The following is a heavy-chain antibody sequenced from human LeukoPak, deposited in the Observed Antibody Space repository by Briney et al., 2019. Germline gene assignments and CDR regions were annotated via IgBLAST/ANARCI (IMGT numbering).Heavy chain of an antibody. D-gene: IGHD6-19*01. Sequence: SETLSLTYAVYGGSFSGYYWSWIRQPPGKGLEWIGEINHSGSTNYNPSLKSRVTISVDTSKNQFSLKLGSVTAADTAVYYCARQSGSGWYKRFDYWGQGTLVTVSS. CDR1: GGSFSGYY. V-gene: IGHV4-34*01. CDR3: ARQSGSGWYKRFDY. CDR2: INHSGST. J-gene: IGHJ4*02.